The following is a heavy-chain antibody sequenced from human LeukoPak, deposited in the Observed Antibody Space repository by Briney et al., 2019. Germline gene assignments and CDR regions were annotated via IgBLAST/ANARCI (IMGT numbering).Heavy chain of an antibody. CDR2: INSDGSST. V-gene: IGHV3-74*01. J-gene: IGHJ4*02. CDR3: ARGAGSDWYQNFDY. CDR1: GFTFSSYS. Sequence: GGSLRLSCAASGFTFSSYSMNWVRQAPGKGLVWVSHINSDGSSTNYADSVKGRFTISRDNAKSTLYLQMNSLRAEDTAVYYCARGAGSDWYQNFDYWGQGTLVTVSS. D-gene: IGHD6-19*01.